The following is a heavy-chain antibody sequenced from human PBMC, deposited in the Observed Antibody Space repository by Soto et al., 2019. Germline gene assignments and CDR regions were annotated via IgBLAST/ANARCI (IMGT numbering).Heavy chain of an antibody. CDR2: IYYSGST. D-gene: IGHD3-10*01. CDR3: ARERGTLWFGELFHNWFDP. J-gene: IGHJ5*02. Sequence: PSETLSLTCTVSGGSISSSSYYWGWIRQPPGKGLEWIGSIYYSGSTYYNPSLKSRVTISVDTSKNQFSLKLSSVTAADTAVYYCARERGTLWFGELFHNWFDPWGQGTLVTVSS. V-gene: IGHV4-39*02. CDR1: GGSISSSSYY.